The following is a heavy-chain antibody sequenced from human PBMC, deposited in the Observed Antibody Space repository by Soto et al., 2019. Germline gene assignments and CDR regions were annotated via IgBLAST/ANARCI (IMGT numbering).Heavy chain of an antibody. CDR1: GCTFSSYA. CDR3: ARDLVRELPPPNYYYGMDV. D-gene: IGHD1-26*01. J-gene: IGHJ6*02. Sequence: PGGSLRLSCAASGCTFSSYAMHWVRQAPGKGLEWVAVISYDGSNKYYADSVKGRFTISRDNSKNTLYLQMNSLRAEDTAVCYCARDLVRELPPPNYYYGMDVWGQGTTVTVSS. CDR2: ISYDGSNK. V-gene: IGHV3-30-3*01.